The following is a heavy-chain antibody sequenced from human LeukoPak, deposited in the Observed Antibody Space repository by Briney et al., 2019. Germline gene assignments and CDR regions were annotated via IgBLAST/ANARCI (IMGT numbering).Heavy chain of an antibody. J-gene: IGHJ4*02. CDR2: ILPILGIA. CDR3: ARAGLGAAAGTFDY. CDR1: GGTFSSYA. D-gene: IGHD6-13*01. Sequence: SVKVSCKASGGTFSSYAISWVRQAPGQGLEWTGRILPILGIANYAQKFQGRVTITADKSTSTAYMELSSLRSEDTAVYYCARAGLGAAAGTFDYWGQGTLVTVSS. V-gene: IGHV1-69*04.